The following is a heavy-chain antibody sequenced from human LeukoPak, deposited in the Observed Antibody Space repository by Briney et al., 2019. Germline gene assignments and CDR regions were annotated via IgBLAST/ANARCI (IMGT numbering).Heavy chain of an antibody. CDR1: GFTFSSYG. J-gene: IGHJ4*02. CDR2: IRYDGSSK. D-gene: IGHD6-19*01. CDR3: AKIIAVAGVDY. Sequence: PGGSLRLSCAASGFTFSSYGMHWVRQAPGKGLEWVAFIRYDGSSKYYADSVKGRFTISRDNSKNTLYLQMNSLRAEDTAVYYCAKIIAVAGVDYWGQGTLVTVSS. V-gene: IGHV3-30*02.